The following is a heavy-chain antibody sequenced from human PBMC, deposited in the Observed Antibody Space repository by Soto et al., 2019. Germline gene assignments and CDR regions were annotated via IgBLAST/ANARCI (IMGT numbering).Heavy chain of an antibody. CDR1: GFTFSDHY. V-gene: IGHV3-72*01. CDR3: ARAYGDYGFDY. D-gene: IGHD4-17*01. J-gene: IGHJ4*02. CDR2: TRNKANSYTT. Sequence: EVQLVESGGGLVQPGGSLRLSCAASGFTFSDHYMDWVRQAPGKGLEWVGRTRNKANSYTTEYAASVKGRFTISRDDSKTSLYLQMNSLKTEDTAVYYCARAYGDYGFDYWGQGTLVTVSS.